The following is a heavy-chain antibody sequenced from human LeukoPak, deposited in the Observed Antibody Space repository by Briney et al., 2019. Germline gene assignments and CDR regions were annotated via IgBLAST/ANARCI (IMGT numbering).Heavy chain of an antibody. V-gene: IGHV4-38-2*02. CDR2: IYHSGST. CDR3: ARSPYDILTGYFWQESRFDP. D-gene: IGHD3-9*01. J-gene: IGHJ5*02. CDR1: GYSISSGYY. Sequence: PSETLSLTCTVSGYSISSGYYWGWIRQPPGKGLEWIGSIYHSGSTYYNPSLKSRVTISVDTSKNQFSLKLSSVTAADTAVYYCARSPYDILTGYFWQESRFDPWGQGTLVTVSS.